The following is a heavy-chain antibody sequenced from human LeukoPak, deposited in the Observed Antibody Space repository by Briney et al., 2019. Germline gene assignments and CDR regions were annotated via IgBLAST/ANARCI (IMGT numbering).Heavy chain of an antibody. CDR2: ISYDGSNE. V-gene: IGHV3-30*04. Sequence: GGSLRLSCAASGFTFSSYAMHWVRQAPGKGLEWVAVISYDGSNEYYADSVKGRFTISRDNSKNTLYLQMNSLRAEDTAVYYCARADTAMVRGYFDYWGQGTLVTVSS. D-gene: IGHD5-18*01. J-gene: IGHJ4*02. CDR1: GFTFSSYA. CDR3: ARADTAMVRGYFDY.